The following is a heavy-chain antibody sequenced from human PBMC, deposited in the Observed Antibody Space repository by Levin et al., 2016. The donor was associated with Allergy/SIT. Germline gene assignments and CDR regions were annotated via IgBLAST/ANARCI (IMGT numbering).Heavy chain of an antibody. V-gene: IGHV3-30*03. CDR3: AREVGATPITYFDS. CDR1: GFIFSNYV. D-gene: IGHD1-26*01. Sequence: GESLKISCSASGFIFSNYVFHWVRQAPGKGLEWVGLISYDGRNKYYADSVKGRFTISRDNSKNVLFLQMDGLTSADTAAYHCAREVGATPITYFDSWGQGTLVTVSS. J-gene: IGHJ4*02. CDR2: ISYDGRNK.